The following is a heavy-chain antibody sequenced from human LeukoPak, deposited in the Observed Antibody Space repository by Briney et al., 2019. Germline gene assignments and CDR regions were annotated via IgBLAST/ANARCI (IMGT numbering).Heavy chain of an antibody. CDR1: GFTFSGFW. CDR2: ISFDGSDA. V-gene: IGHV3-74*01. J-gene: IGHJ4*02. CDR3: ARDYDFWSGTIDY. D-gene: IGHD3-3*01. Sequence: GGSLRLSCAASGFTFSGFWMHWVRQAPGKGLVWVSCISFDGSDATYADSVKGRSTISRDNAKNSLYLQMNSLRAEDTAVYYCARDYDFWSGTIDYWGQGTLVTVSS.